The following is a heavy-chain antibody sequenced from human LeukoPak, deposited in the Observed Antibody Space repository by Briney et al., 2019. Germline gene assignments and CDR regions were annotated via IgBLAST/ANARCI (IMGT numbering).Heavy chain of an antibody. J-gene: IGHJ4*02. V-gene: IGHV6-1*01. Sequence: SQTLSLTCAISGDSVSSNSAAWNWIRQSPSRGLEWLARTYYRSTWYNVYAVSVKSRITIDPDTSKNQFSLRLNSVTAADTAVYYCTRVKAARPHYFDNWRQGSLVTVSS. CDR2: TYYRSTWYN. CDR1: GDSVSSNSAA. D-gene: IGHD6-6*01. CDR3: TRVKAARPHYFDN.